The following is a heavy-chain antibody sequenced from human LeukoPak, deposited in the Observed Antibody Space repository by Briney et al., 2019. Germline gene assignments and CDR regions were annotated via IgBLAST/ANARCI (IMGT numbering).Heavy chain of an antibody. J-gene: IGHJ4*02. CDR1: GFTFSSYS. V-gene: IGHV3-21*03. D-gene: IGHD6-13*01. CDR2: ISSSSSYI. CDR3: AKDHGSSDWYYFDY. Sequence: GGSLRLSCAASGFTFSSYSMNWVRQAPGKGLEWVSSISSSSSYIYYADSVKGRFTISRDNSKNTLYLQMNTLRADDTAVYYCAKDHGSSDWYYFDYWGQGTLVTVSS.